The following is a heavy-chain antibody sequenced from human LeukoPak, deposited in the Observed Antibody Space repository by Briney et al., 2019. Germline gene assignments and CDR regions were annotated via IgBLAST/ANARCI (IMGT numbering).Heavy chain of an antibody. CDR3: ARGSGDWSTLIPFDY. CDR1: GFTFSSYA. CDR2: ISYDGSNK. D-gene: IGHD2-21*02. J-gene: IGHJ4*02. V-gene: IGHV3-30-3*01. Sequence: GGSLRLSCAASGFTFSSYAMHWVRQAPGKGLEWVAVISYDGSNKYYADSVKGRFTISRDNSKNTLYLQMNSLRAEDTAVYYCARGSGDWSTLIPFDYWGQGTLVTVSS.